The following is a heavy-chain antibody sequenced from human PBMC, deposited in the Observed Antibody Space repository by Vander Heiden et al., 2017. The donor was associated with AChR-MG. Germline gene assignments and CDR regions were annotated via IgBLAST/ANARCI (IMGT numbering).Heavy chain of an antibody. J-gene: IGHJ4*02. V-gene: IGHV4-38-2*02. CDR1: GYSISSGYY. CDR3: ARDVDHDLRDY. Sequence: QVQLQESGPGLVTPSETLSLTCAVSGYSISSGYYWGWIRQPPGKGLEWIGSIYHSGSTYYNPSLKSRVTISVDTSKNQFSLKLSSVTAADTAVYYCARDVDHDLRDYWGQGTLVTVSS. D-gene: IGHD5-12*01. CDR2: IYHSGST.